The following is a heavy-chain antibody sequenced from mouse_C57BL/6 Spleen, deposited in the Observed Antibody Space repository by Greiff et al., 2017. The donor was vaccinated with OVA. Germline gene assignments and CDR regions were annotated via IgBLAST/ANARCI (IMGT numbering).Heavy chain of an antibody. CDR2: IYPGDGDT. CDR3: ARSLITSYVDY. D-gene: IGHD1-1*01. CDR1: GYAFSSSW. V-gene: IGHV1-82*01. J-gene: IGHJ2*01. Sequence: QVQLQQSGPELVKPGASVKISCKASGYAFSSSWMNWVKQRPGKGLEWIGRIYPGDGDTNYNGKFKGKATLTADKSSSTAYMQLSSLTSEDSAVYFCARSLITSYVDYWGQGTTLTVSS.